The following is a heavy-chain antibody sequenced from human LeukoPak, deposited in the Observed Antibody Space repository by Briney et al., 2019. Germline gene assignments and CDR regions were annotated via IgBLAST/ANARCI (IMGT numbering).Heavy chain of an antibody. J-gene: IGHJ3*02. CDR1: GFTFSSYA. CDR2: ISYNGSNK. V-gene: IGHV3-30*01. D-gene: IGHD3-22*01. Sequence: GGSLRLSCAASGFTFSSYAMHWVRQAPGKGLEWVAVISYNGSNKYYADSVKGRFTISRDNSKNTMYLQMNSLRAEDTAVYYCARTNAMGNYSDSSGYPGDAFDIWGQGTMVTVSS. CDR3: ARTNAMGNYSDSSGYPGDAFDI.